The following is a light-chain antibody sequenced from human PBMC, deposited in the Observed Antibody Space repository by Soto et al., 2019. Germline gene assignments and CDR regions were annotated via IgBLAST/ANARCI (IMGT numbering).Light chain of an antibody. CDR2: DVS. Sequence: QYVLTQPASVSGSPGQSITISCTGTSSDVGGYNYVSWYQQHPGKAPKLMIYDVSNRPSGVSNRFSGSKSGNTASLTISGLQAEDEADYYCSSYTSSSTLLDVFGTGTKLTVL. V-gene: IGLV2-14*01. CDR3: SSYTSSSTLLDV. J-gene: IGLJ1*01. CDR1: SSDVGGYNY.